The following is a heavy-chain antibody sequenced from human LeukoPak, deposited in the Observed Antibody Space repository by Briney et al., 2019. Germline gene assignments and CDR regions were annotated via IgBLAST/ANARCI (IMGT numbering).Heavy chain of an antibody. J-gene: IGHJ4*02. D-gene: IGHD2-15*01. CDR3: ARRDCSGGSCYSFAY. CDR2: IYYSGST. V-gene: IGHV4-39*01. CDR1: GGSLSSSSYY. Sequence: SETLSLTCTVSGGSLSSSSYYWGWIRQPPGKGLEWILSIYYSGSTYYNPSLKSRVTISVDTSKNQFSLKLSSVTAADTAVYYCARRDCSGGSCYSFAYWGQGTLVTVSS.